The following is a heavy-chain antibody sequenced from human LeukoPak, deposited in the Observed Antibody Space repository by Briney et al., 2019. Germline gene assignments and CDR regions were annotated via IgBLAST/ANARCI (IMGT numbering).Heavy chain of an antibody. J-gene: IGHJ4*02. V-gene: IGHV1-2*02. D-gene: IGHD3-10*01. CDR2: INPDSGAT. Sequence: ASVTVSCTASGYTFTGYYLHWVRQAPGQGLEWMGWINPDSGATNYAQKFQGGVTMTRDTSISTAYMELSRLKSDDTAVYFCARSIRMVRGIYTEDDYWGQGTLVTVSS. CDR1: GYTFTGYY. CDR3: ARSIRMVRGIYTEDDY.